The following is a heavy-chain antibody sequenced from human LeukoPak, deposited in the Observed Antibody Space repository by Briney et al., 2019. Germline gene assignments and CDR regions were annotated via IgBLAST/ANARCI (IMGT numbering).Heavy chain of an antibody. Sequence: ASVKVSCKASGYTFTSYGISWVRQAPGQGLEWMGWISAYNGNTNYAQKLQGRVTMTTDTSTSTAYMELRSLRSVDTAVYYCARQAYYYYYMDVWGKGTTVTVSS. CDR2: ISAYNGNT. J-gene: IGHJ6*03. CDR3: ARQAYYYYYMDV. V-gene: IGHV1-18*01. CDR1: GYTFTSYG.